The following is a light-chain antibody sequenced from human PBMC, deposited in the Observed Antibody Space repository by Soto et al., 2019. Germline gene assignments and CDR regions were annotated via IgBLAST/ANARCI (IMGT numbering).Light chain of an antibody. J-gene: IGKJ4*01. Sequence: DLQVPQTPSSLFASVGDIVTITCRASQSISTYLHWYQQKPGKAPNLLIYAASTLQSGVPSRFSGSGSGTDFTLTISSLQPEDFATYFCQHGYSTPLTSAGRAKV. CDR1: QSISTY. CDR2: AAS. CDR3: QHGYSTPLT. V-gene: IGKV1-39*01.